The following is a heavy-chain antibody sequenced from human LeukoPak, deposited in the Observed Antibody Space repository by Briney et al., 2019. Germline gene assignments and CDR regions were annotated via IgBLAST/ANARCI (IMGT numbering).Heavy chain of an antibody. CDR2: TYYDHSGWIT. CDR3: ARRTYNAYVGHFDY. J-gene: IGHJ4*02. Sequence: PPQTLSLTCVISGDSVSSNSASWNWFRQSPSRGLEWLGRTYYDHSGWITNYAASVESRITITPDTFKNQISLQLNSVTPEDTAVYYCARRTYNAYVGHFDYWGQGTLVTVSS. CDR1: GDSVSSNSAS. V-gene: IGHV6-1*01. D-gene: IGHD5-12*01.